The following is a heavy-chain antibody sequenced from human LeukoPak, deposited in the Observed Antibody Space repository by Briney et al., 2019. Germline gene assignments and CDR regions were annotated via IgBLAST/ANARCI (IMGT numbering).Heavy chain of an antibody. Sequence: SETLSLTCTVSGGSISSSSYYWSWIRQPPGKGLEWIGYIYYSGSTNYNPSLKSRVTISVDTSKNQFSLKLSSVTAADTAVYYCARGGYSGYDPTNWFDPWGQGTLVTVSS. CDR1: GGSISSSSYY. V-gene: IGHV4-61*01. CDR2: IYYSGST. D-gene: IGHD5-12*01. J-gene: IGHJ5*02. CDR3: ARGGYSGYDPTNWFDP.